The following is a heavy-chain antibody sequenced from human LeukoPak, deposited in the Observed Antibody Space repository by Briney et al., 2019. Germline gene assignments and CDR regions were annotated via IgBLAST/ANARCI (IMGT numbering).Heavy chain of an antibody. CDR2: IKQDGSEK. D-gene: IGHD6-19*01. Sequence: GGSLRLSCAASGFTFSSYWMSWVRQAPGKGLEWVANIKQDGSEKYYVDSVKGRFTSSRDNAKNSLYLQMNSLRAADTAVYYCARLPGIVESGKAVDYWGQGTLVTISS. J-gene: IGHJ4*02. CDR1: GFTFSSYW. CDR3: ARLPGIVESGKAVDY. V-gene: IGHV3-7*05.